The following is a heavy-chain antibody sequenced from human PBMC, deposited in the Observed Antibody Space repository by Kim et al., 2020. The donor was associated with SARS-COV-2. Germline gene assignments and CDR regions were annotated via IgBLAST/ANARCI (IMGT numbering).Heavy chain of an antibody. CDR3: TRWVGAGGWFDP. CDR1: GFTFGDYP. CDR2: IRSKAYGGTT. D-gene: IGHD1-26*01. Sequence: GGSLRLSCTASGFTFGDYPMSWFRQAPGKGLEWVGFIRSKAYGGTTEYAASVKGRFTISRDDSKSIAYLQMNSLKIEDTAVYYCTRWVGAGGWFDPWVQGTLVTVSS. J-gene: IGHJ5*02. V-gene: IGHV3-49*03.